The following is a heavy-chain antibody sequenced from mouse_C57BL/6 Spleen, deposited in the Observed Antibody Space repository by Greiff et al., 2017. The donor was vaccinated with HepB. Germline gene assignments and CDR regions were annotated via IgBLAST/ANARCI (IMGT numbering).Heavy chain of an antibody. Sequence: EVMLVESGGGLVQPGGSMKLSCAASGFTFSDAWMDWVRQSPEKGLEWVAEIRNKANNHATYYAESVKGRFTISRDDSKSSVYLQMNSLRAEDTGIYYCTIYYDYEGYFDVWGTGTTVTVSS. CDR3: TIYYDYEGYFDV. D-gene: IGHD2-4*01. CDR1: GFTFSDAW. V-gene: IGHV6-6*01. CDR2: IRNKANNHAT. J-gene: IGHJ1*03.